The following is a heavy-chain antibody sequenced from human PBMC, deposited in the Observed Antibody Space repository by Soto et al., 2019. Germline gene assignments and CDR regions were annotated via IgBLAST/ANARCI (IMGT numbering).Heavy chain of an antibody. Sequence: GGSLRLSCAASGFTFSSYAMGWVRHGPWKGLEWVAVVSIGGITHYADSVRGRFTISRDNSKNTLSLQMNSLTAEDTAVYFCAKRRGAGGHFDYWGQGALVAVSS. CDR1: GFTFSSYA. V-gene: IGHV3-23*01. J-gene: IGHJ4*02. CDR2: VSIGGIT. D-gene: IGHD2-15*01. CDR3: AKRRGAGGHFDY.